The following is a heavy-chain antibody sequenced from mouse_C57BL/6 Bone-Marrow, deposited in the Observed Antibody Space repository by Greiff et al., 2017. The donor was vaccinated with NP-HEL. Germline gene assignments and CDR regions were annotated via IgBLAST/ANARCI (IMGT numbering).Heavy chain of an antibody. D-gene: IGHD2-2*01. J-gene: IGHJ4*01. CDR3: ANLWLRQRRYYAMDY. V-gene: IGHV1-22*01. CDR2: INPNNGGT. Sequence: EVQVVESGPELVKPGASVKMSCKASGYTFTDYNMHWVKQSHGKSLEWIGYINPNNGGTSYNQKFKGKATLTVNKSSSTAYMELRSLTSEDSAVYYCANLWLRQRRYYAMDYWGQGTSVTVSS. CDR1: GYTFTDYN.